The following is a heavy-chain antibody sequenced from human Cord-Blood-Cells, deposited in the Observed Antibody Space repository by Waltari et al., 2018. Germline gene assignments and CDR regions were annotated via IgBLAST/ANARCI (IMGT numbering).Heavy chain of an antibody. J-gene: IGHJ4*02. CDR1: GGTFSSYA. D-gene: IGHD6-13*01. CDR2: SIPILSTA. Sequence: QVQLVQSGAEVKKPGSSVKVSCKASGGTFSSYAISWVRQAPGQGLEWMGGSIPILSTANYEQKCQGRVTITADESTSTAYMELSSLRSEDTAVYYCASRSGYSSSWNYFDYWGQGTLVTVSS. CDR3: ASRSGYSSSWNYFDY. V-gene: IGHV1-69*01.